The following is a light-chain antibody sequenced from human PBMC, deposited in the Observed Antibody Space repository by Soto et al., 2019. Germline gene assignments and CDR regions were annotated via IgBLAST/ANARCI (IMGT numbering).Light chain of an antibody. Sequence: EIVMTQSPATLSVSPGDRATLSCRASQSVSSDLAWYQQKPGQAPRLLIFGASTRATAVPARFSGSGSGTEFTLTISSLQSEDFAVYYCQQYSNWPPVLTFGGGTKVEIK. J-gene: IGKJ4*01. CDR2: GAS. CDR3: QQYSNWPPVLT. CDR1: QSVSSD. V-gene: IGKV3-15*01.